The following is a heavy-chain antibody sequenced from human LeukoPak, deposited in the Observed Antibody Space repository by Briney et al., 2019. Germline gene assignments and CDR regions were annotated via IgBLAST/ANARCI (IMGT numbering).Heavy chain of an antibody. J-gene: IGHJ4*02. D-gene: IGHD3-22*01. CDR2: INAGNGNT. V-gene: IGHV1-3*01. Sequence: GSSVKVSCKASGGTFSSYAISWVRQAPGQRLEWMGWINAGNGNTKYSQKFQGRVTITRDTSASTAYMELSSLRSEDTAVYYCARDYYDSSGPLDYWGQGTLVTVSS. CDR3: ARDYYDSSGPLDY. CDR1: GGTFSSYA.